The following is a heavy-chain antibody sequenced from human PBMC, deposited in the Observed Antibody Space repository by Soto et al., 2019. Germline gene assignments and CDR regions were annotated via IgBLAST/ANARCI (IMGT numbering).Heavy chain of an antibody. J-gene: IGHJ4*02. Sequence: GGSLRLSCVVSGFTFSSYWMTWVRQAPGKGLEWVANINQDGSKRYYVDSVKGRFAISRDNAERSLYLQMNSLRAEDKAVFYCARGLYFYDTSGYYYWGKGTLVTVSS. CDR2: INQDGSKR. CDR1: GFTFSSYW. V-gene: IGHV3-7*03. D-gene: IGHD3-22*01. CDR3: ARGLYFYDTSGYYY.